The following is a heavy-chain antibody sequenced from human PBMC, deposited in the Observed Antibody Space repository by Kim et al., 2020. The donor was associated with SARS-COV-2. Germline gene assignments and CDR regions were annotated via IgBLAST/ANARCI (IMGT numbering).Heavy chain of an antibody. J-gene: IGHJ5*02. V-gene: IGHV3-48*02. CDR3: AREDVVVVAAYNWFDP. CDR2: ISSSSSTI. CDR1: GFTFSSYS. Sequence: GGSLRLSCAASGFTFSSYSMNWVRQAPGKGLEWVSYISSSSSTIYYADSVKGRFTISRDNAKNSLYLQMNSLRDEDTAVYYCAREDVVVVAAYNWFDPWGQGTLVTVSS. D-gene: IGHD2-15*01.